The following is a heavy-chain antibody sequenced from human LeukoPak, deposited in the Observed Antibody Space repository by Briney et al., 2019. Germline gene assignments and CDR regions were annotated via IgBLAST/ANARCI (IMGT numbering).Heavy chain of an antibody. D-gene: IGHD6-13*01. CDR1: GDTVSSNSTT. V-gene: IGHV6-1*01. J-gene: IGHJ4*02. CDR3: ARNLAAAATLDY. Sequence: SQTLSLTCAISGDTVSSNSTTWNWNSPSPSRGLEWLVRTYYRSKWSSEYAVPVRSRITINPDTSKNQFSLQLISVTPEDTAVYFCARNLAAAATLDYWGQGTLVTVSS. CDR2: TYYRSKWSS.